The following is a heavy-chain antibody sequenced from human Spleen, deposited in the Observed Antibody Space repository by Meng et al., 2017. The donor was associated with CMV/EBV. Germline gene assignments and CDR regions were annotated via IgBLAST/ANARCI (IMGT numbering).Heavy chain of an antibody. V-gene: IGHV3-23*01. J-gene: IGHJ4*02. CDR3: AKGLDTIFGVVRPYFDY. D-gene: IGHD3-3*01. Sequence: GGSLRLSCAASGFTFSSYAMSWVRHAPGKGLEWVSAISGSGGSTYYADSVKGRFTISRDNSKNTLYLQMNSLRAEDTAVYYCAKGLDTIFGVVRPYFDYWGQGTLVTVSS. CDR2: ISGSGGST. CDR1: GFTFSSYA.